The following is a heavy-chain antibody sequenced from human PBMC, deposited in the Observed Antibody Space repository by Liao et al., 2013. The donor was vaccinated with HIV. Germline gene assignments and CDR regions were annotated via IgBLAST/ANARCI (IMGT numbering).Heavy chain of an antibody. Sequence: QVQLQQWGAGLLKPSETLSLTCAVYGGSFSGYYWSWIRQPPGKGLEWIGEINHSGSTNYNPSLKSRVTISVDTSKNQFSLKLSSVTAADTAVYYCATHRDFWSGYCFDYWARDPGHRLL. D-gene: IGHD3-3*01. CDR1: GGSFSGYY. J-gene: IGHJ4*03. CDR3: ATHRDFWSGYCFDY. V-gene: IGHV4-34*01. CDR2: INHSGST.